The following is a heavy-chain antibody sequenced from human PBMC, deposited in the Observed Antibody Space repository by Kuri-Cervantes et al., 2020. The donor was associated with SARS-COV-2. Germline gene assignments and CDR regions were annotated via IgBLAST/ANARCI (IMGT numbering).Heavy chain of an antibody. V-gene: IGHV3-21*01. CDR1: GFTFSSYS. CDR2: ISSSSSYI. D-gene: IGHD2-21*01. CDR3: AKDRVGVLDS. J-gene: IGHJ5*01. Sequence: GGSLRLSCAASGFTFSSYSMNWVRQAPGKGLEWVSAISSSSSYIYYADSVRGRFTISRDNSNNTLYLQVNSLRAEDTALYYCAKDRVGVLDSWGQGTQVTVSS.